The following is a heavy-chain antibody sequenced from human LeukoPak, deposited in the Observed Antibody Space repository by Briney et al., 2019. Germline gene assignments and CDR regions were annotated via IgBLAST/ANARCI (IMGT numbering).Heavy chain of an antibody. Sequence: GASVKVSCKTSGYTFTSYYIHWVRQAPGQGLECMGIINPNGGATSYTQKFQGRVTMTRDTSTSTVYMDLSSLRSEDTAVYYCARVMVAWFGDKAFDYWGQGTLVTVSS. V-gene: IGHV1-46*01. J-gene: IGHJ4*02. CDR2: INPNGGAT. CDR1: GYTFTSYY. CDR3: ARVMVAWFGDKAFDY. D-gene: IGHD3-10*01.